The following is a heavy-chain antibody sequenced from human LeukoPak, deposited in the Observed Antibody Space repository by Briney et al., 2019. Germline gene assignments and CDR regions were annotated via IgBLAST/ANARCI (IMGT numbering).Heavy chain of an antibody. V-gene: IGHV3-23*01. CDR2: ISNSGDAT. Sequence: GGSLRLSCAASGFTFSTYAMSWVRQAPGKGLEWVSTISNSGDATFYADAVKGRSTISRDNSKNTLYLQMYSLRAEDTAIYYCAKAPPYTKYFDYWGQGTLLTVSS. CDR3: AKAPPYTKYFDY. J-gene: IGHJ4*02. D-gene: IGHD1-1*01. CDR1: GFTFSTYA.